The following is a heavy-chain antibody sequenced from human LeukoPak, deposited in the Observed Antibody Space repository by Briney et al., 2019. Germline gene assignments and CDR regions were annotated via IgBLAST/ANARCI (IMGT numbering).Heavy chain of an antibody. CDR3: AREVLGRTSSGYYYDY. CDR1: GFTVSSNY. Sequence: GGSLRLSCAASGFTVSSNYMSWVRQAPGKGLEWVSVIYSGGSTYYADSVKGRFTISRDNSKNTLYLQMNSLRAEDTAVYYCAREVLGRTSSGYYYDYWGQGTLVTVSS. CDR2: IYSGGST. J-gene: IGHJ4*02. D-gene: IGHD3-22*01. V-gene: IGHV3-53*01.